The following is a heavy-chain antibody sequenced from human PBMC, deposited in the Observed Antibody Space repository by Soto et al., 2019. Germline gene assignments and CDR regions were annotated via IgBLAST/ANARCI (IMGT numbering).Heavy chain of an antibody. V-gene: IGHV3-30-3*01. CDR1: GFTFSSYA. D-gene: IGHD4-4*01. Sequence: GGSLRLSCAASGFTFSSYAMHWVRQAPGEGLEWVAVISYDGSNKYYADSVKGRFTISRDNSKNTLYLQMNSLRAEDTAVYYCARDSPQSYSNYGDLFSGLDPWGQGTLVTVSS. CDR3: ARDSPQSYSNYGDLFSGLDP. J-gene: IGHJ5*02. CDR2: ISYDGSNK.